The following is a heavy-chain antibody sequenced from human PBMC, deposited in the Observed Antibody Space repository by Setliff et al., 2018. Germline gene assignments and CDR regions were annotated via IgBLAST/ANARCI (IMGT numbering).Heavy chain of an antibody. CDR2: IFYSGST. V-gene: IGHV4-59*11. Sequence: SETLSLTCTVSGGSISSHYWNWIRQPPGKGLEWIGYIFYSGSTNYNPSLKSRVTISVDTSKNQFSLKLSSVTAADTAVYYCARVFYYGSGSYLYYFDSWGQGTLVTVLL. CDR1: GGSISSHY. D-gene: IGHD3-10*01. J-gene: IGHJ4*02. CDR3: ARVFYYGSGSYLYYFDS.